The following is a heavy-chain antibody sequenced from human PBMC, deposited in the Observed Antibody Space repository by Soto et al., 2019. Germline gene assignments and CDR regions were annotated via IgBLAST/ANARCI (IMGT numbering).Heavy chain of an antibody. CDR1: GGSISSGGYY. CDR2: IYYSGST. CDR3: ARDPGAIRGQPYRMDV. V-gene: IGHV4-31*03. D-gene: IGHD3-10*01. J-gene: IGHJ6*02. Sequence: PSETLSLTCTVSGGSISSGGYYWSWIRQHPGKGLEWIGYIYYSGSTYNNPSLKSRVTISVDTSKNQFSLKLSSVTAADTAVYYCARDPGAIRGQPYRMDVWGQGTTVTVSS.